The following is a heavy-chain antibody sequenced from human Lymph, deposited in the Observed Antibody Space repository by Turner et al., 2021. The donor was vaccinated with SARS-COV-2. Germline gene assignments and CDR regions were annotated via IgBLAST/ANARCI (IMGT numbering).Heavy chain of an antibody. CDR2: ISYDGSNK. V-gene: IGHV3-30-3*01. CDR1: GFTFNNYP. J-gene: IGHJ4*02. D-gene: IGHD3-10*01. Sequence: VRLVESGGGVFQPGRSLRLSFPASGFTFNNYPMHWVRQAPGKGLEWVAVISYDGSNKYYADSVKGRFTISRDNSKNTLYLQMNSLRAEDTAVYYCARDSSGSGTLDYWGQGTLVTVSS. CDR3: ARDSSGSGTLDY.